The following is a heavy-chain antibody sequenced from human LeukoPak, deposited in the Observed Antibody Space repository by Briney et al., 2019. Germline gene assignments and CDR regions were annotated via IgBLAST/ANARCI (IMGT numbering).Heavy chain of an antibody. Sequence: ASVKVSCKASGYTFTSNYMHWVRQAPGQGLDWMGVINPSGGSTSYAHKFQGRVTMTRDTSTSTVYMELSSLRSEDTAMYYCARASAHYFDYWGQGTLVTVSS. J-gene: IGHJ4*02. CDR2: INPSGGST. D-gene: IGHD6-19*01. CDR1: GYTFTSNY. V-gene: IGHV1-46*01. CDR3: ARASAHYFDY.